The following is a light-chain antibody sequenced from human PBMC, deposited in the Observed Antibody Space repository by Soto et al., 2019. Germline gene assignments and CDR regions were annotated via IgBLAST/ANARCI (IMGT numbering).Light chain of an antibody. Sequence: DIQMTQSPSTLSASVGDRVTITCRASQSISSWLAWYQQKPGKAPKILIYHASSLETGVPSRFSGRRSGTEFTLTIAGLQPEDFATYYCQQYESYSPLTFGGGTKVDIK. CDR2: HAS. V-gene: IGKV1-5*01. J-gene: IGKJ4*01. CDR3: QQYESYSPLT. CDR1: QSISSW.